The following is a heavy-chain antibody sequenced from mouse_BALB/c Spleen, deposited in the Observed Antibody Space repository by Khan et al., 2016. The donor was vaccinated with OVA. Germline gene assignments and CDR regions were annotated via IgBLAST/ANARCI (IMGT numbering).Heavy chain of an antibody. CDR2: INTFTGEP. CDR1: GYTFTNYA. CDR3: ARPPCFSYCLDH. J-gene: IGHJ4*01. Sequence: QIQLVQSGPEMKKPGETVKISCKASGYTFTNYAMNWVKQSPGKALKWMGWINTFTGEPTYADDFKGRFAFSLETSANTASLQINNLKNEDTATDFCARPPCFSYCLDHWGQGTLVTVSS. V-gene: IGHV9-3-1*01.